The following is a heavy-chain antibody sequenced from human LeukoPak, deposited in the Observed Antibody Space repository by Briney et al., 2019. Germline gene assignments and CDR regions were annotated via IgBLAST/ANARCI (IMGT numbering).Heavy chain of an antibody. J-gene: IGHJ3*02. CDR2: ISYDGSNK. CDR3: AKDSSSWYGGAFDI. D-gene: IGHD6-13*01. Sequence: GGSLRLSCAASGFTFSSYGMHWVRQAPGKGLEWVAVISYDGSNKYYADSVKGRFTISRDNSKNTLYLQMNSLRAEDTALYYCAKDSSSWYGGAFDIWGQGTMVTVSS. CDR1: GFTFSSYG. V-gene: IGHV3-30*18.